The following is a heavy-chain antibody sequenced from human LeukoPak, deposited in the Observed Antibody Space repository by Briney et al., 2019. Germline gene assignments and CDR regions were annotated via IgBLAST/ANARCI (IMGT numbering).Heavy chain of an antibody. V-gene: IGHV5-51*01. Sequence: GESLKISCKGSGYSFTSYWIGWVRQMPGRGLEWMGAIYPTDSDARYSPSFQGQVTISSDESISTAYLQWSSLKASDTAMYYCARQTSRTYLSDFWGQGTLVTVSS. D-gene: IGHD1-26*01. J-gene: IGHJ4*02. CDR3: ARQTSRTYLSDF. CDR2: IYPTDSDA. CDR1: GYSFTSYW.